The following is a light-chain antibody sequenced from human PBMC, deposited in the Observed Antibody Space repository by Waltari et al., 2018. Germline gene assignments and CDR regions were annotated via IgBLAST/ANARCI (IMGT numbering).Light chain of an antibody. Sequence: QSALTQPASVSGSPGQSITISCTGTSSDVGGYNYVSWYQQYPGKAPKLMIYDVTYRPSGVSTRFSCSKSGNTASLTISGLQAEDEADYYCSSYTTTGTVIFGGGTKLTVL. J-gene: IGLJ2*01. CDR3: SSYTTTGTVI. CDR1: SSDVGGYNY. V-gene: IGLV2-14*03. CDR2: DVT.